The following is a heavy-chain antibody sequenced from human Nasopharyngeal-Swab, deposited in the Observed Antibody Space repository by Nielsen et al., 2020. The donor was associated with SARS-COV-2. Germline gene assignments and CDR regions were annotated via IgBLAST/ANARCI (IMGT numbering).Heavy chain of an antibody. CDR2: IRSKAYGGTT. V-gene: IGHV3-49*02. D-gene: IGHD4-17*01. Sequence: WIRQPPGKGLEWVGFIRSKAYGGTTEYAASVKGRFTISRDDSKSIAYLQMNSLKTEDTAMYYCTRDKDYGDYFYYYYYYMDVWGKGTTVTVSS. J-gene: IGHJ6*03. CDR3: TRDKDYGDYFYYYYYYMDV.